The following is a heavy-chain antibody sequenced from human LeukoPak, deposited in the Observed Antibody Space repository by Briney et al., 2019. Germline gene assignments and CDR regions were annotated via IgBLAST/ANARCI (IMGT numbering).Heavy chain of an antibody. CDR2: VYHIGNT. J-gene: IGHJ4*02. Sequence: SETLSLTCSVSGYSLSRGYYWAWIRQPPGRGLEWTGTVYHIGNTYYNPSLESRASMSVDTSTNEFSLTLKSVTAADTAVCYCARAGWIITSAIDYWGQGALVTVSS. CDR1: GYSLSRGYY. V-gene: IGHV4-38-2*02. CDR3: ARAGWIITSAIDY. D-gene: IGHD3-22*01.